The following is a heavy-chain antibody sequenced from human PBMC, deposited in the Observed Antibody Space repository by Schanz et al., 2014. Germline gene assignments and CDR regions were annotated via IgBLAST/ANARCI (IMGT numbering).Heavy chain of an antibody. CDR3: ARKRKLGVYGGEGHDSLDI. J-gene: IGHJ3*02. D-gene: IGHD2-21*01. V-gene: IGHV3-74*01. CDR1: GFTFSSHW. Sequence: EVQLVQSGGGLVQPGGSLRLSCAASGFTFSSHWMHWVRQDPGKGLVWVARINSVGSNTDYADSVTGRFTISRDNAKNTLYLQMNTVRAEDTAVDYCARKRKLGVYGGEGHDSLDIWGQGTMVTVSS. CDR2: INSVGSNT.